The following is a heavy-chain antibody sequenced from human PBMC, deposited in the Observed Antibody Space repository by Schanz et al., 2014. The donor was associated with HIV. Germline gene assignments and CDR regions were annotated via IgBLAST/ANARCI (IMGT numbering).Heavy chain of an antibody. CDR2: ISWNSGSI. CDR1: GFTFDEYA. J-gene: IGHJ4*02. CDR3: ARAEPLTPVDY. V-gene: IGHV3-9*01. D-gene: IGHD7-27*01. Sequence: EVQLVESGGGLVQPGRSLRLSCAASGFTFDEYAMHWVRQVPGKGLEWVSGISWNSGSIGYVDSVKGRFTISRDNAKNSLYLQMNSLRAEDTAVYYCARAEPLTPVDYWGQGTLVTVSP.